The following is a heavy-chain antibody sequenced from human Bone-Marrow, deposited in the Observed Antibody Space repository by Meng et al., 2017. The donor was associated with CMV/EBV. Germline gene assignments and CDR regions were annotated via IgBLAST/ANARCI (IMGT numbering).Heavy chain of an antibody. J-gene: IGHJ5*02. V-gene: IGHV1-8*01. Sequence: YTFTSYDINWVRQATGQGLEWMGWMNPNSGNTGYAQKFQGRVTMTRNTSISTAYMELSSLRSEDTAVYYCARGGITMVRGVIYRFDPWGQGTLVTVSS. CDR3: ARGGITMVRGVIYRFDP. D-gene: IGHD3-10*01. CDR1: YTFTSYD. CDR2: MNPNSGNT.